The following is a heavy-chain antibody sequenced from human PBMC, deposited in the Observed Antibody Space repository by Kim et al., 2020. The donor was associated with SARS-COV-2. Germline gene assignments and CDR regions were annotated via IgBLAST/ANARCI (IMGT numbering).Heavy chain of an antibody. CDR2: IHHSGST. Sequence: SETLSLTCAVYGGSFSGYYWSWIRQPPGKGLEWIGQIHHSGSTGYNPSLKSRLTISLDTSKKQFSLKLNSVTAADTAEYYCATPGGNGVCFHGMAVWGQGNTVTVS. J-gene: IGHJ6*02. CDR1: GGSFSGYY. D-gene: IGHD2-8*01. CDR3: ATPGGNGVCFHGMAV. V-gene: IGHV4-34*01.